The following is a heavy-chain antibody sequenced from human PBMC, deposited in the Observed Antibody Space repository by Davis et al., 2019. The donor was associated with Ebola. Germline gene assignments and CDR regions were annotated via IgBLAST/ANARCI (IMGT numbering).Heavy chain of an antibody. Sequence: SETLSLTCVVSGGSISSSNWWSWVRQPPGKGLEWIGEIYHSGSTNYNPSLKSRVTISVDKSKNQFSLKLSSVTAADTAVYYCARGSGWLRLRNYYYGMDVWGQGTTVTVSS. V-gene: IGHV4-4*02. J-gene: IGHJ6*02. CDR2: IYHSGST. CDR3: ARGSGWLRLRNYYYGMDV. D-gene: IGHD5-12*01. CDR1: GGSISSSNW.